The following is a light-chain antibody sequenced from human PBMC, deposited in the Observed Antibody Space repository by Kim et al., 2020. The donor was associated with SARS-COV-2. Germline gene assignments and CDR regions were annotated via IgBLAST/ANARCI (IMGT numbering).Light chain of an antibody. J-gene: IGKJ1*01. CDR1: QSISSW. Sequence: SVGDRVTITCRASQSISSWLAWYQQKPGKAPKLLIYKASTLESGVPSRFSGSGSGTEFTLTISSLQPDDFATYYCQQYSSYSSWTFGQGTKVDIK. CDR3: QQYSSYSSWT. CDR2: KAS. V-gene: IGKV1-5*03.